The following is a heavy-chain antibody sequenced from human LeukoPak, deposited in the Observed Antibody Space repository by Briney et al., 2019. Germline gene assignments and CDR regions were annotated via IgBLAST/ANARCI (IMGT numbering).Heavy chain of an antibody. CDR1: GVSVSSGSYH. CDR3: ASAGSSGSSHY. V-gene: IGHV4-61*01. Sequence: SETLSLTCTVSGVSVSSGSYHWSWGRQPPGKGLECIGYIYYSGSTNYNPSLKSRVTISVDTSKNQFSLKLSSVTAADTAVYYCASAGSSGSSHYWGQGTLVTVSS. CDR2: IYYSGST. D-gene: IGHD3-10*01. J-gene: IGHJ4*02.